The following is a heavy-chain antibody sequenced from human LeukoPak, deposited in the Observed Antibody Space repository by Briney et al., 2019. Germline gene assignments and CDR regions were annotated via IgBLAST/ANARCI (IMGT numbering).Heavy chain of an antibody. D-gene: IGHD2-2*01. J-gene: IGHJ6*02. CDR2: ISASGVST. Sequence: GGFLRLSCTASGFSYSTYAISWARQAPGKGLEWVSAISASGVSTFYADSVKGRFTVSRDNSKDTAFLQMDSLRVDDTAVYYCARYCITTSCYGASSYYGMDVWGQGTTVTVSS. V-gene: IGHV3-23*01. CDR3: ARYCITTSCYGASSYYGMDV. CDR1: GFSYSTYA.